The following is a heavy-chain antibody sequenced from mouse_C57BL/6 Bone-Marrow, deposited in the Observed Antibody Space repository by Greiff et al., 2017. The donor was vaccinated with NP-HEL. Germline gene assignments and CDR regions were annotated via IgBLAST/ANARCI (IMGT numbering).Heavy chain of an antibody. Sequence: DVQLVESEGGLVQPGSSMKLSCTASGFTFSDYYMAWVRQVPEKGLEWVANINYDGSSTYYLDSLKSRFIISRDNAKNILYLQMSSLKSEDTATYYCARRDYGNYGGSWFAYWGQGTLVTVSA. V-gene: IGHV5-16*01. J-gene: IGHJ3*01. CDR2: INYDGSST. D-gene: IGHD2-1*01. CDR1: GFTFSDYY. CDR3: ARRDYGNYGGSWFAY.